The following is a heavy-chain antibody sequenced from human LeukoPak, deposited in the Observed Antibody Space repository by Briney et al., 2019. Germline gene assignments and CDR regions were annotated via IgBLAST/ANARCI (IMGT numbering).Heavy chain of an antibody. D-gene: IGHD3-3*01. V-gene: IGHV3-30*02. Sequence: GGSLRLSCAASGFTFSSYGMRWVRQAPGKGLEWVAFIRYDGSNKYYADSVKGRFTISRDNSKNTLYLQMNSLRAEDTAVYYCAKVWIHDIDAFDIWGQGTMVTVSS. CDR2: IRYDGSNK. CDR3: AKVWIHDIDAFDI. J-gene: IGHJ3*02. CDR1: GFTFSSYG.